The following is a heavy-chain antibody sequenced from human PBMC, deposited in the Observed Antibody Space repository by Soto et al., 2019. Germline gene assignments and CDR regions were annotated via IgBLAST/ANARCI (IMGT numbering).Heavy chain of an antibody. V-gene: IGHV1-69*13. D-gene: IGHD4-17*01. Sequence: QVQLVQSGAEVKKPGSSVKVSCKASGGTFSTYGMNWVRLAPGQGLEWMGGIIPKFGTTNYAQKFQGKVTITADESTNTAYIELNYLRSEDTAVYFCARELDPYYGGNSLSLDYCGQGTLVTVSS. J-gene: IGHJ4*02. CDR3: ARELDPYYGGNSLSLDY. CDR2: IIPKFGTT. CDR1: GGTFSTYG.